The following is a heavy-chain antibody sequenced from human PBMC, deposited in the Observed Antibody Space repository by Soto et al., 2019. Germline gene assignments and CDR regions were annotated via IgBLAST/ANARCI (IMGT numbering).Heavy chain of an antibody. CDR2: IIPISDTT. V-gene: IGHV1-69*01. Sequence: QVQLVQSGAEVKKPGSSVKVSCKASGGTFSSYAISWVRQAPGQGLEWMVGIIPISDTTNYAKKFQGRVTNTADAPTSTAYMELSRLSSEDTAVYSCARSQGSSTSLEIYYYYYSGMDVWGQGTTVTVSS. J-gene: IGHJ6*02. CDR3: ARSQGSSTSLEIYYYYYSGMDV. D-gene: IGHD2-2*01. CDR1: GGTFSSYA.